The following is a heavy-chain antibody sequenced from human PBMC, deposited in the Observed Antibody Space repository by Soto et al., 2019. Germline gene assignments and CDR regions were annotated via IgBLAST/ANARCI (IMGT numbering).Heavy chain of an antibody. CDR1: GYTFSGYF. CDR3: ARGYYSSSWSVFDY. V-gene: IGHV1-2*02. D-gene: IGHD6-13*01. CDR2: MNPKSGVT. Sequence: QVQLVQSGADVKKPGASVKVSCKTSGYTFSGYFMPWLRQAPGQVLELMGWMNPKSGVTDYAQNFQGRVSMTWDTSISTANMELSRLRSDDTAIYYSARGYYSSSWSVFDYWGQGNLVHVSS. J-gene: IGHJ4*02.